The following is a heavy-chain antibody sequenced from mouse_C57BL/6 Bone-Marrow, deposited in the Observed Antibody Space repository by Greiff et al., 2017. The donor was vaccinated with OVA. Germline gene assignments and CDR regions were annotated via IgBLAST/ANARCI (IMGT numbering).Heavy chain of an antibody. D-gene: IGHD1-1*01. J-gene: IGHJ4*01. CDR2: IDPSDSET. Sequence: VKLQQPGAELVRPGSPVKLSCKASGYTFTSYWMHWVKQRPIQGLEWIGNIDPSDSETHYNQKFKDKATLTVDKSSSTAYMQLSSLTSEDSAVYCCALIMGSSYVYAMDYWGQGTSVTVSS. CDR3: ALIMGSSYVYAMDY. V-gene: IGHV1-52*01. CDR1: GYTFTSYW.